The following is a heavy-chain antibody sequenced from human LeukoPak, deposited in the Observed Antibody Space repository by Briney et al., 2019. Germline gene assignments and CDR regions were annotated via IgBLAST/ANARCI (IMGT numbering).Heavy chain of an antibody. J-gene: IGHJ4*02. Sequence: GGSLRLSCAASGFTFSSYAMSWVRQAPGKGLEWVSSISSSGGSTYDADSVKGRFTISRDNSKNTLNLQMNSLRAEDTAVYYCARGPSYFYYWGQGTLVTVSS. CDR2: ISSSGGST. CDR3: ARGPSYFYY. CDR1: GFTFSSYA. V-gene: IGHV3-23*01.